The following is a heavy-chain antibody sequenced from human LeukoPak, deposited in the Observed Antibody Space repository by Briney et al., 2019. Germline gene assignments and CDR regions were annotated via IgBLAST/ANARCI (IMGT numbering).Heavy chain of an antibody. V-gene: IGHV4-31*03. D-gene: IGHD4-17*01. J-gene: IGHJ4*02. CDR2: IYYSGST. CDR1: GGSISSGGYY. Sequence: PSETLSLTCTVSGGSISSGGYYWSWIRQHPGKGLEWIGYIYYSGSTYYNPSLKSRVTISVDTSKNQFSLKLSSVTAADTAVYYCARVGKMAYGDYYPDYWGQGTLVTVSS. CDR3: ARVGKMAYGDYYPDY.